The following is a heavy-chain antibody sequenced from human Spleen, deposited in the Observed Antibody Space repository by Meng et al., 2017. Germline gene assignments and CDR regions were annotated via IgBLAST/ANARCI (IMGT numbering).Heavy chain of an antibody. CDR1: GSIFSDSD. CDR3: TIYNNGHI. J-gene: IGHJ3*02. Sequence: GGSLRLSCVGSGSIFSDSDVHWVRQASGKGLEWVGRIRTTGNTYATTYSASVRGRFSISRDDSRNTAFLQMDGLKTEDTALYYCTIYNNGHIWCQGTLVTVSS. D-gene: IGHD1-14*01. CDR2: IRTTGNTYAT. V-gene: IGHV3-73*01.